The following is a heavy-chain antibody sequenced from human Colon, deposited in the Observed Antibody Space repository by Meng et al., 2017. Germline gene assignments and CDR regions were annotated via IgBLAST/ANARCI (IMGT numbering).Heavy chain of an antibody. CDR1: GYLFSYYA. D-gene: IGHD6-13*01. J-gene: IGHJ4*02. Sequence: QVQLVQSGSELKKPGASVQVTCKTSGYLFSYYAMNWVRQAPGRGLEWMGWSNTKTGNPTYAQAFTGRFVFSVDTSVSTAYLQINDLKADDTAVYYCAREGSDSWIDYWGQGTLVTVSS. V-gene: IGHV7-4-1*02. CDR3: AREGSDSWIDY. CDR2: SNTKTGNP.